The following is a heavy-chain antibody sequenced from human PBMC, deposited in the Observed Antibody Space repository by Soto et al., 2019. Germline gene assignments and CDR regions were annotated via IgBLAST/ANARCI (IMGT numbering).Heavy chain of an antibody. CDR3: ARDGGVGYNDVGADAFYI. CDR2: ISSSGSTI. J-gene: IGHJ3*02. D-gene: IGHD5-18*01. CDR1: GFTFSDYY. Sequence: GGSLRLSCAASGFTFSDYYMSWIRQAPGKGLEWVSYISSSGSTIYYADSVKGRFTISRDNAKNSLYLQMNSLRAEDTAVYYCARDGGVGYNDVGADAFYIWGQGTMVTVSS. V-gene: IGHV3-11*01.